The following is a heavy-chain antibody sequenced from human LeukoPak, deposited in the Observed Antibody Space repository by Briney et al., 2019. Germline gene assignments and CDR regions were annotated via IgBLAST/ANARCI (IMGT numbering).Heavy chain of an antibody. V-gene: IGHV3-30*18. CDR1: GFSFSFYG. D-gene: IGHD6-13*01. CDR3: VKDRETTASGTFGN. Sequence: GGAPRLSCAASGFSFSFYGMHCVRQAPGKGLEWVAVISEDGTKKNYAEAVKGRFTISRDNSNNTLYLQMNSLRAEDTALYYCVKDRETTASGTFGNWGQGTLVTVSS. CDR2: ISEDGTKK. J-gene: IGHJ4*02.